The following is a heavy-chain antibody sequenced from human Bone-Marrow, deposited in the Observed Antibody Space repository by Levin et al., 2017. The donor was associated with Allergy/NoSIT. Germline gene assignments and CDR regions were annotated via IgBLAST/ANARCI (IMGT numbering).Heavy chain of an antibody. J-gene: IGHJ3*01. CDR2: FFTSGSP. Sequence: SETLSLTCSISGGSITNYYWTWIRQPAGKGLEWIGRFFTSGSPNYNPSLQSRVTMSIDTSANLFFLNLTSLTAADTAVYYCARAPRISPNHNTFDLWGRGTVVTVSS. D-gene: IGHD1-14*01. CDR1: GGSITNYY. CDR3: ARAPRISPNHNTFDL. V-gene: IGHV4-4*07.